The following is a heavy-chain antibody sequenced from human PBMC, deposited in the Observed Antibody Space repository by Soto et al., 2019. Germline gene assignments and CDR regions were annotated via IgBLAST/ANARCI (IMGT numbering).Heavy chain of an antibody. CDR3: ARYGSGSYPRFDA. CDR1: GGSISSYY. Sequence: QVQLQESGPGLVKPSETLSLTCTVSGGSISSYYWSWIRQPPGKGLEWIGYIYYSGSTNYNPSRNSRGTISVDTSKNQFSLKPSSVTAADTAVYYCARYGSGSYPRFDAWGQGTLVTVSS. J-gene: IGHJ5*02. CDR2: IYYSGST. V-gene: IGHV4-59*01. D-gene: IGHD3-10*01.